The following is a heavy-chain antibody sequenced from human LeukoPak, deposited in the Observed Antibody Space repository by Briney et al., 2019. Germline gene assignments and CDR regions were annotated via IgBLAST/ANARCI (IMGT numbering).Heavy chain of an antibody. D-gene: IGHD4-11*01. J-gene: IGHJ6*03. CDR1: GYSISSGYY. CDR3: ARGYCPDYPNRYYYMDV. Sequence: KASETLSLTCTVSGYSISSGYYWGWIRQPPGKGLEWIGCIYHSGSTYYNTCLKSRVTISVDKSKNQFSLKLSSVTAADTAVYYCARGYCPDYPNRYYYMDVWGKGTTVTVSS. V-gene: IGHV4-38-2*02. CDR2: IYHSGST.